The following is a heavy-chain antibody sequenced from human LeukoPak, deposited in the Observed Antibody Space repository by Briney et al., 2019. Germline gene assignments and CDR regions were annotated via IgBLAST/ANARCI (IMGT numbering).Heavy chain of an antibody. CDR2: IYYSGST. CDR3: ARTRARPSAFDI. V-gene: IGHV4-59*01. D-gene: IGHD6-6*01. CDR1: GGSISSYY. Sequence: PSETLSLTCTVSGGSISSYYWSWIRQPPGKGLEWIGYIYYSGSTNYNPSLKSRVTISVDTSKNQFSLKLSSVTAADTAVYYCARTRARPSAFDIWGQGTMVTVSS. J-gene: IGHJ3*02.